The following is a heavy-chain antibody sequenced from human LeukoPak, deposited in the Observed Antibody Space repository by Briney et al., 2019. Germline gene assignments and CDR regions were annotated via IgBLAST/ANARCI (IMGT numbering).Heavy chain of an antibody. V-gene: IGHV1-46*01. J-gene: IGHJ4*02. CDR2: INPSGGST. CDR3: ARPSRKYSSSSDFDY. Sequence: GASVKVSCKASGYTFTSYYMHWVRQAPGQGLEWMGIINPSGGSTSYAQKFQGRVTMTRDMSTSTVYMELSSLRSEDTAVYYCARPSRKYSSSSDFDYWGQGTLVTVSS. CDR1: GYTFTSYY. D-gene: IGHD6-6*01.